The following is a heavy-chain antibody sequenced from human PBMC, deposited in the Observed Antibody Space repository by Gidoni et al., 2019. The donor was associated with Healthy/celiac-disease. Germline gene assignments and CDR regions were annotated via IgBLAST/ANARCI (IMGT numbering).Heavy chain of an antibody. CDR1: GSSFTSCM. Sequence: EVQLVQAGAVVKTPGEALQISGTGSGSSFTSCMSGWVRQLHGEGLEWMGISFPGDSDTRYSPSFQVQVTISADKSISTAYLQWSRLKASATAMYYCARSPDFRITGTCSYYFDYWGQGTLVTVSS. CDR2: SFPGDSDT. J-gene: IGHJ4*02. D-gene: IGHD1-7*01. V-gene: IGHV5-51*01. CDR3: ARSPDFRITGTCSYYFDY.